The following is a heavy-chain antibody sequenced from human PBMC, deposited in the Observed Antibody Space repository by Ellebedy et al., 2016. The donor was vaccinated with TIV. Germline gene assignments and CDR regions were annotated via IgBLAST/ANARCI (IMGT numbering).Heavy chain of an antibody. D-gene: IGHD6-19*01. Sequence: SETLFLTXTVSGGSISSGDYYWNWIRQPPGKGLEWIGYIFYSGSTYYNPSLKSRVVISVDTSKNQFSLRLTSVTAADTAVYYCARGRAVAGTFAFDMWGQGTKVTVSS. V-gene: IGHV4-30-4*01. CDR3: ARGRAVAGTFAFDM. CDR2: IFYSGST. CDR1: GGSISSGDYY. J-gene: IGHJ3*02.